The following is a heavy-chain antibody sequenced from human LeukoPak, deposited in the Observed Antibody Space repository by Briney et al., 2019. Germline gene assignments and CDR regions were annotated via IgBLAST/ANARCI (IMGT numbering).Heavy chain of an antibody. V-gene: IGHV3-21*01. CDR2: ISSSSSYI. CDR3: ARDIGVTMIVVSDAFDI. J-gene: IGHJ3*02. Sequence: PGGSLRLSCAASGFTFSSYSMNWVRQAPGKGLEWVSSISSSSSYIYYADSVKGRFTISRDNAKNSLYLQMNSLRAEDTAVYYCARDIGVTMIVVSDAFDIWGQGTMATVSS. D-gene: IGHD3-22*01. CDR1: GFTFSSYS.